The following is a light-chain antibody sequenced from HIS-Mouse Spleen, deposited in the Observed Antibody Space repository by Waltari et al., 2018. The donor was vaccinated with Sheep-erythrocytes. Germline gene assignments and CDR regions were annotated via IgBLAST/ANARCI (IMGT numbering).Light chain of an antibody. CDR1: STDAGRYNL. V-gene: IGLV2-23*01. Sequence: QSALTQPAPVSGSPGHSITISCTGTSTDAGRYNLVSSYQQHPGKAPKLMIYEGSKRPSGVSNRFSGSKSGNTASLTISGLQAEDEADYYCCSYAGSSTPWVFGGGTKLTVL. CDR2: EGS. CDR3: CSYAGSSTPWV. J-gene: IGLJ3*02.